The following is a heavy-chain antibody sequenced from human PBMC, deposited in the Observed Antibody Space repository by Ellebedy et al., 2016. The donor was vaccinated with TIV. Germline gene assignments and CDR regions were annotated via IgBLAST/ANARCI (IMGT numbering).Heavy chain of an antibody. CDR3: ARVGRIAVAGTFGDYYYYYYGMDV. CDR2: IKQDGSEK. Sequence: GESLKISCAASGFTFSSYWMSWVRQAPGKGLEWVANIKQDGSEKYYVDSVKGRFTISRDNAKNSLYLQMNSLRAEDTAVYYCARVGRIAVAGTFGDYYYYYYGMDVWGQGTTVTVSS. V-gene: IGHV3-7*01. CDR1: GFTFSSYW. J-gene: IGHJ6*02. D-gene: IGHD6-19*01.